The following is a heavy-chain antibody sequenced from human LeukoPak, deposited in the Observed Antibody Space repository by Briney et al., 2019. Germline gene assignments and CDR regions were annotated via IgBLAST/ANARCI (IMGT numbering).Heavy chain of an antibody. CDR3: PRTTGYSSSWLYCYYYYMDV. Sequence: ASVKVSCKPSGYTFTSYDINWVRQATGQGVEWMGWMNPNSGNTGYAQNFQGRVTMTRNTSVSTAYMELSSLRSEDTAVYYCPRTTGYSSSWLYCYYYYMDVWGKGTTVTVSS. V-gene: IGHV1-8*01. CDR2: MNPNSGNT. D-gene: IGHD6-13*01. CDR1: GYTFTSYD. J-gene: IGHJ6*03.